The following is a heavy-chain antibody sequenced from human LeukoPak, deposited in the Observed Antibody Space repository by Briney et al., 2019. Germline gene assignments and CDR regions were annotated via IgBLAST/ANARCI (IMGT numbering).Heavy chain of an antibody. CDR3: GRVRPHPIIDV. D-gene: IGHD6-6*01. V-gene: IGHV3-53*01. Sequence: GGSLRLSCAASGFTVTSNYMSWVRQAPGKGLEWVSVIYTGGSTYYADSVKGQFTSSRDNSKNTLYLQMNSLGAEDTAGYYWGRVRPHPIIDVWGKGTTVTVSS. CDR2: IYTGGST. J-gene: IGHJ6*03. CDR1: GFTVTSNY.